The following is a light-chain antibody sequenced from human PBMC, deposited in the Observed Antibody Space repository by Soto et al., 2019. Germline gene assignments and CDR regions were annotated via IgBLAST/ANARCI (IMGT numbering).Light chain of an antibody. Sequence: EIVLTQSPGTLSLSPGERATLSCRASQSVSSSYLAWYQQKPGQAPRLLIYGASSRATGIPDRFSGSGSGTDFTLTISRLETEDFAVYYCQQYGSSPRTFGQGTKVESK. V-gene: IGKV3-20*01. CDR1: QSVSSSY. CDR2: GAS. J-gene: IGKJ1*01. CDR3: QQYGSSPRT.